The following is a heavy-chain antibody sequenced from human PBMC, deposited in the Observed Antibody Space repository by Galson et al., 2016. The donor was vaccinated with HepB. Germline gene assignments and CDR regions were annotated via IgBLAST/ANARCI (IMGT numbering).Heavy chain of an antibody. J-gene: IGHJ4*02. V-gene: IGHV3-48*02. D-gene: IGHD3-9*01. Sequence: LRLSCAASGFTFTSYSMSWVRQAPGKGLEWVSFIGGFSSPVYYADSVKGRFTISRDNDRTSLYLQMSSLRDEDTAVYYCARGYYDNSFDYLGQGALATVSS. CDR1: GFTFTSYS. CDR2: IGGFSSPV. CDR3: ARGYYDNSFDY.